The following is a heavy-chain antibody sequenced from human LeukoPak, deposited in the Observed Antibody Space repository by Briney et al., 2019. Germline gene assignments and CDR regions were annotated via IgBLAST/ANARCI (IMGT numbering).Heavy chain of an antibody. D-gene: IGHD2-2*02. V-gene: IGHV4-34*01. Sequence: SETLSLTCAVYGGSFSGYYWSWIRQPPGKGLEWIGEINHSGSTNYNPSLKSRVTISVDTSKNQFSLKLSSVTAADTAVYYCARIGYCSSTCCYTPGEHFDYWGQGTLVTVSS. CDR2: INHSGST. CDR1: GGSFSGYY. J-gene: IGHJ4*02. CDR3: ARIGYCSSTCCYTPGEHFDY.